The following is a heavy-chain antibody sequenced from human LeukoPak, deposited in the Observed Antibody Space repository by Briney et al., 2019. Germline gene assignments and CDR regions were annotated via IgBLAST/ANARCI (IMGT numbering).Heavy chain of an antibody. Sequence: PGGSLRLSCAASGFTFSSYGMHWVRQAPGKGLEWVAVISHDGSDKYYADSVKGRFTISRDNSKNTQYLQMNSLRTDDTAVYYCAKDETNVVVPAAMDYWGQGTLVTVSS. CDR2: ISHDGSDK. CDR3: AKDETNVVVPAAMDY. CDR1: GFTFSSYG. V-gene: IGHV3-30*18. J-gene: IGHJ4*02. D-gene: IGHD2-2*01.